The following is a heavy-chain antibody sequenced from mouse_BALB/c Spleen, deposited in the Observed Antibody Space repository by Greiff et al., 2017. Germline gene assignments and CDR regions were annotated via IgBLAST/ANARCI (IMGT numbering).Heavy chain of an antibody. CDR3: ARSDDGYYLAWFAY. Sequence: QVHVKQSGAELVRPGTSVKVSCKASGYAFTNYLIEWVKQRPGQGLEWIGVINPGSGGTNYNEKFKGKATLTADKSSSTAYMQLSSLTSDDSAVYFCARSDDGYYLAWFAYWGQGTLVTVSA. J-gene: IGHJ3*01. CDR1: GYAFTNYL. CDR2: INPGSGGT. D-gene: IGHD2-3*01. V-gene: IGHV1-54*01.